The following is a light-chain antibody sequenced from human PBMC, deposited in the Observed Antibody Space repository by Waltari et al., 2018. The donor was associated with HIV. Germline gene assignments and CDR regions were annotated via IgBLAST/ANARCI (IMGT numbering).Light chain of an antibody. Sequence: QSALTQPPSASGSPGQSVTISCTGTSSDVGGYTYVSWYQQHPGKAPKLIIYGVSKRPSGVPDRFSGSKSGNTASLTVSGLQAEDEADYYCSSYAGSNNVVFGGGTKLTVL. J-gene: IGLJ2*01. CDR1: SSDVGGYTY. V-gene: IGLV2-8*01. CDR3: SSYAGSNNVV. CDR2: GVS.